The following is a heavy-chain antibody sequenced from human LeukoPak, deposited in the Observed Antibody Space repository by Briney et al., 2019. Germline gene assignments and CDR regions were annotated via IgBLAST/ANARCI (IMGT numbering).Heavy chain of an antibody. CDR2: ISSSSTSM. CDR1: GFIFSCYS. CDR3: VRGSGGYDPLDFDS. D-gene: IGHD5-12*01. Sequence: GGSLRLSCAASGFIFSCYSMNWVRQAPGKGLEWVSYISSSSTSMYYKDSVKGRFTISRDNPKKSLYLQMNTLRVDDTAVYYCVRGSGGYDPLDFDSWGQGTLVSVSS. V-gene: IGHV3-48*04. J-gene: IGHJ4*02.